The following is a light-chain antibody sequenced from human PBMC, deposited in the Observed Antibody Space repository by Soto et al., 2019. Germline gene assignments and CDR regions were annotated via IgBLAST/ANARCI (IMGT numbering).Light chain of an antibody. Sequence: QPVLTQSPSASASLGASVKFTCTLSSGHSNYAIAWHQQQPEKGPRYLMKVSSDGSHTKGDGIPDRFSGSSSGPERYLTISSLQSEDEADYYCQTWATGIVVFGGGTKLTVL. J-gene: IGLJ2*01. CDR3: QTWATGIVV. CDR2: VSSDGSH. CDR1: SGHSNYA. V-gene: IGLV4-69*01.